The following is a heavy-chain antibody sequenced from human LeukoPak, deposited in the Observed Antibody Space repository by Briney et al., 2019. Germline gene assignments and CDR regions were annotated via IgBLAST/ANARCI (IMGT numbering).Heavy chain of an antibody. CDR1: GFSFSTHW. Sequence: RGSVRLSCAASGFSFSTHWMSWVRQAPGKGLEWVGNIKQDGSEKFYVDSVKGRFTNSRDNAQNSVSLQMSSLRVEDTAVYYCVREGYIYGCHHGDYFDYWGQGTLVTVSS. D-gene: IGHD5-18*01. J-gene: IGHJ4*02. CDR2: IKQDGSEK. CDR3: VREGYIYGCHHGDYFDY. V-gene: IGHV3-7*01.